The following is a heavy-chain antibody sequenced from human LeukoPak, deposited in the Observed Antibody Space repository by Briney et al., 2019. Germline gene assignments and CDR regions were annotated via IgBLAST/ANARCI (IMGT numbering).Heavy chain of an antibody. V-gene: IGHV4-59*12. D-gene: IGHD3-9*01. Sequence: SGTLSLTLTVPGGSLSSYYRSWIRQPPGEGPGGGGYIYFSGSNNYNPSLKGRATQSVDTPKQQFSLTASSETDAHRAVYYFPRAPYYDILTGYYKFSLFYTWGHGTLVTVSS. CDR2: IYFSGSN. CDR1: GGSLSSYY. CDR3: PRAPYYDILTGYYKFSLFYT. J-gene: IGHJ5*01.